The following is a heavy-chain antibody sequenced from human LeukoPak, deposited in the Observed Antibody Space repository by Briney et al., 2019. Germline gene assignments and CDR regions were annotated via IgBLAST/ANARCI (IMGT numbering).Heavy chain of an antibody. CDR3: AKEDYYDSSGNPLDY. Sequence: QSGGSLRLSCAASGFTFNTYAMSWVRQAPGKGLEWVSTISGGAGSTNYADSVKGRFTISRDNSKNTLYLQMNSLRTEDTAVYYCAKEDYYDSSGNPLDYWGQGTLVTVSS. D-gene: IGHD3-22*01. J-gene: IGHJ4*02. V-gene: IGHV3-23*01. CDR2: ISGGAGST. CDR1: GFTFNTYA.